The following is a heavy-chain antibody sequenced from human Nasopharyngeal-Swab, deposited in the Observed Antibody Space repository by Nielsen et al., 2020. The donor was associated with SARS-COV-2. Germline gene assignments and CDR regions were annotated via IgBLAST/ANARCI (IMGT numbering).Heavy chain of an antibody. Sequence: GESLKLSCAASGFTFDDYAMHWVRQAPGKRLEWVSGISWNSGSIGYADSVKGRFTISRDNAKNSPYLQMNSLRAEDTALYYCAKASNPAVAGDFDYWGQGTLVTVSS. V-gene: IGHV3-9*01. CDR2: ISWNSGSI. CDR1: GFTFDDYA. CDR3: AKASNPAVAGDFDY. J-gene: IGHJ4*02. D-gene: IGHD6-19*01.